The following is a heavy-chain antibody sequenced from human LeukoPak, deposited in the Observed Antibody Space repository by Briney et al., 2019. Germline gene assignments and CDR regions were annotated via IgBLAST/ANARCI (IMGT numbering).Heavy chain of an antibody. CDR2: IYYSGST. V-gene: IGHV4-39*01. D-gene: IGHD3-22*01. Sequence: PSETLSLTCTVSGGSISSSSYYWGWIRQPPGKGLEWIGSIYYSGSTYYNPSLKSRVTISVDTSKNQFSLKLSSVTAADTAVYYCARLSGYSFDYWGQGTLVTVPS. CDR3: ARLSGYSFDY. CDR1: GGSISSSSYY. J-gene: IGHJ4*02.